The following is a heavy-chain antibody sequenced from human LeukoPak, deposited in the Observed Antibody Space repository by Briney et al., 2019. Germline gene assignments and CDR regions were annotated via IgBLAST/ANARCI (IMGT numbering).Heavy chain of an antibody. CDR1: GFTFSNYG. J-gene: IGHJ4*02. D-gene: IGHD2-2*01. CDR2: VRYDETTK. Sequence: GGSLRLSCAASGFTFSNYGMHWVRKAPGKGLEWVAFVRYDETTKFYADSVKGRFTISRDNSKTTLYLQMNSLSAEDTAVYYCAKDVPTAYFDYWGQGTLVTVSS. V-gene: IGHV3-30*02. CDR3: AKDVPTAYFDY.